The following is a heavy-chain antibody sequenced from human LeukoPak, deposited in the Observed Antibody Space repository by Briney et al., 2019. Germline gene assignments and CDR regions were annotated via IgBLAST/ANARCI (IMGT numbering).Heavy chain of an antibody. CDR1: GFNFSKYA. V-gene: IGHV3-23*01. Sequence: GGSLRLSRAASGFNFSKYAMSWVRQAPGKGLEWVSGISGSGGSTYYADSVGRFSISRDNSNNTLYLQMTSLRAEDTAVYYCAKEGRGMGAATIDYWGQGTLVTVSS. J-gene: IGHJ4*02. CDR2: ISGSGGST. D-gene: IGHD1-26*01. CDR3: AKEGRGMGAATIDY.